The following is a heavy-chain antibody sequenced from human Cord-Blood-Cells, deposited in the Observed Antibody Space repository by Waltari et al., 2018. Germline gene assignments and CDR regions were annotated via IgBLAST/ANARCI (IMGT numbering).Heavy chain of an antibody. Sequence: QVQLQESGPGLVKPSQTMSLTCTVSGGSISSGGYYWSWLRQHPGKGLEWIGYIYYSGSTYYNPSLKSRVTISVDTSKNQFSLKLSSVTAADTAVYYCARSPPEIYSGSPQYFDYWGQGTLVTVSS. D-gene: IGHD2-15*01. CDR3: ARSPPEIYSGSPQYFDY. CDR1: GGSISSGGYY. V-gene: IGHV4-31*03. J-gene: IGHJ4*02. CDR2: IYYSGST.